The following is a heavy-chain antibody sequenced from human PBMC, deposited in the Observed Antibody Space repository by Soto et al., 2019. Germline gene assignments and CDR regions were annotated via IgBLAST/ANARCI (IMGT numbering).Heavy chain of an antibody. Sequence: TGGSLRLSCAASGFTFSTYAMHWVRQAPGKGLEWVAVISYDGSNKYSADSVKGRFTISRDNSKNTLNLQMSSLRAEDTAVYYCAKEVELRYPYYYGMDVWGQGTTVTVSS. CDR2: ISYDGSNK. CDR3: AKEVELRYPYYYGMDV. CDR1: GFTFSTYA. J-gene: IGHJ6*02. D-gene: IGHD3-9*01. V-gene: IGHV3-30*18.